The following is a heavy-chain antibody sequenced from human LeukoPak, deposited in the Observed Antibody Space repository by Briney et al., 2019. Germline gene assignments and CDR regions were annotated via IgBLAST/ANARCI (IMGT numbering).Heavy chain of an antibody. CDR1: GFTFSSYW. J-gene: IGHJ4*02. V-gene: IGHV3-7*04. CDR3: ARARKELRTPFDY. Sequence: GGSLRLSCAASGFTFSSYWMSWVRQAPGKGLEWVANIKQDGSEKYYVDSVKGRYTISRDNAKNSLYLQMNSLRAEDTAVYYCARARKELRTPFDYWGQGTLVTVSS. D-gene: IGHD1-7*01. CDR2: IKQDGSEK.